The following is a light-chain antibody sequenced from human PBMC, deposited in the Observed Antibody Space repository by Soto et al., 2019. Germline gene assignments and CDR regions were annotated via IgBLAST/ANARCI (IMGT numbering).Light chain of an antibody. CDR1: QGISSY. Sequence: IQLTHSPSSLSASVGDRVTITCRASQGISSYLAWYQQKQGKAPKXLIYAASTLQSGVPSRFSGSGSGTDLTLTISSLKPEDGETYDCQQLSTYPLTFGGGTKVDIK. CDR3: QQLSTYPLT. CDR2: AAS. V-gene: IGKV1-9*01. J-gene: IGKJ4*01.